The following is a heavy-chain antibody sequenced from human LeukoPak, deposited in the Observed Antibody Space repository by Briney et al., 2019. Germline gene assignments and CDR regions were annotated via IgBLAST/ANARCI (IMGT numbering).Heavy chain of an antibody. V-gene: IGHV4-59*08. D-gene: IGHD3-10*01. Sequence: SETLSLTCTVSGGSISSYYWSWIRQPPGKGLEWIGYIYYSGSTNYNPSLKSRVTISVDTSKNQFSLKLSSVTAADTAVYYCARLAYRGVLSYYYYYGMDVWGQGTTVTVSS. CDR1: GGSISSYY. CDR3: ARLAYRGVLSYYYYYGMDV. J-gene: IGHJ6*02. CDR2: IYYSGST.